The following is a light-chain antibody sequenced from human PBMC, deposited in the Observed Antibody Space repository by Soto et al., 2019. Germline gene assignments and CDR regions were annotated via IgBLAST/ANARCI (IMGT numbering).Light chain of an antibody. CDR3: RSHSTISHVG. V-gene: IGLV2-14*01. Sequence: QSVLAQPASVSGSPGQSITISCTGTSSDVGGYNYVSWYQQHPGKAPKLMIYEVSNRPSGVSNRFSGSKSGNTASLTISGLEAEDDDEYFCRSHSTISHVGFGNAT. J-gene: IGLJ1*01. CDR2: EVS. CDR1: SSDVGGYNY.